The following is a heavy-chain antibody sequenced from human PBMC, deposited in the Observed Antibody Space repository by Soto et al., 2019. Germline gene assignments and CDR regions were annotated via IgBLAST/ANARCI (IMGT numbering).Heavy chain of an antibody. CDR3: ASPHSGGSDSFDI. CDR1: GDSVSSNSVT. V-gene: IGHV6-1*01. D-gene: IGHD2-15*01. J-gene: IGHJ3*02. CDR2: TYYRSKWNN. Sequence: SQTLSLTCVISGDSVSSNSVTWSWIRQSPSRGLEWLGRTYYRSKWNNNYAVSVKSRITINPDTSKNQFSLQLNSVSPEDTAMYYCASPHSGGSDSFDIWGQGTMVTVSS.